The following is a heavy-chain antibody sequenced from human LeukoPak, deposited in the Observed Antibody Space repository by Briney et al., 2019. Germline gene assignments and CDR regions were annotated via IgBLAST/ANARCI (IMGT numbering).Heavy chain of an antibody. CDR3: ARGSSSWYYFDY. CDR1: TFTFSTYS. D-gene: IGHD6-13*01. CDR2: ISSSSSYI. Sequence: GGSLRLSCAASTFTFSTYSMNWVRQAPGKGLEWVSFISSSSSYIYYADSLKGRFTISRDNAKNSLYLQMNSLRAEDTAVYYCARGSSSWYYFDYWGQGTLVTVSS. V-gene: IGHV3-21*01. J-gene: IGHJ4*02.